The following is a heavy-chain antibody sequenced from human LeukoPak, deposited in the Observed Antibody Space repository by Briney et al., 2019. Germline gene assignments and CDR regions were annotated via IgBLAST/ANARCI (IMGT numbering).Heavy chain of an antibody. CDR3: ARGGPGAAYFDY. Sequence: ALVKVSCKASGYTFTSYDINWVRQATGQGLEWMGWMNPNSGNTGYAQKFQGRVTMTRNTSISTAYMELSSLRSEDTAVYYCARGGPGAAYFDYWGQGTLVTVSS. CDR1: GYTFTSYD. CDR2: MNPNSGNT. D-gene: IGHD1-26*01. V-gene: IGHV1-8*01. J-gene: IGHJ4*02.